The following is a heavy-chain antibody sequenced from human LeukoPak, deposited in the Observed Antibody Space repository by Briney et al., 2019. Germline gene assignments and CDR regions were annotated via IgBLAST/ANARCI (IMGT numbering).Heavy chain of an antibody. CDR2: INTNTGNP. CDR1: GYTFTNYG. V-gene: IGHV7-4-1*02. Sequence: GASVKVSCKASGYTFTNYGMIWVRQAPGQGLEWMGWINTNTGNPTYAQGFIGRLVFSLDTSVSTAYLQISSLKAEDTAVYYCASLRIGDYYYFDYWGQGTLVTVSA. D-gene: IGHD4-17*01. J-gene: IGHJ4*02. CDR3: ASLRIGDYYYFDY.